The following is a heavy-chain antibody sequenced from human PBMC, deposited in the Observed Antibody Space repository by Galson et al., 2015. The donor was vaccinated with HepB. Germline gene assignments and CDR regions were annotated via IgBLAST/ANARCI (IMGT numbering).Heavy chain of an antibody. V-gene: IGHV3-23*01. CDR2: ISGSGGST. D-gene: IGHD3-3*01. J-gene: IGHJ6*03. CDR3: AKVRSYDFWSGYPYYYYYYIDV. CDR1: GFTFSSYA. Sequence: SLRLSCAASGFTFSSYAMSWVRQAPGKGLEWVSAISGSGGSTYYADSVKGRFTISRDNSKNTLYLQMNSLRAEDTAVYYCAKVRSYDFWSGYPYYYYYYIDVWGKGTPVTVSS.